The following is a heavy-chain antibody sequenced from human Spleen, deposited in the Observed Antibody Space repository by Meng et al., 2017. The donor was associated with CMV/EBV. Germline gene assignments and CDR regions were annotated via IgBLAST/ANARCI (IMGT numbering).Heavy chain of an antibody. D-gene: IGHD3-3*01. CDR1: GFSLSNNT. Sequence: GGSLRLSCAASGFSLSNNTMHWVRQAPGKGLEWVAVISDDGLNKYYADFVKGRFTISRDNSKNTVYLQMNSLRAEDTTVYYCAKTKGLGPHDLDYWGQGTLVTVSS. J-gene: IGHJ4*02. CDR3: AKTKGLGPHDLDY. CDR2: ISDDGLNK. V-gene: IGHV3-30-3*02.